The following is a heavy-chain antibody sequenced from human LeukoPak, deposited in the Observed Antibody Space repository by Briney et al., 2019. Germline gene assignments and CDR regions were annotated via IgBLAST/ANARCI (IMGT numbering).Heavy chain of an antibody. CDR3: ARDYYDSSGYYYVPLGY. V-gene: IGHV3-30*04. CDR1: GFTFSSYA. CDR2: ISYDGSNK. D-gene: IGHD3-22*01. J-gene: IGHJ4*02. Sequence: GGSLRLSCAASGFTFSSYAMHWVRRAPGKGLEWVAVISYDGSNKYYADAVKGRFTISRDNSKNTLYLQMNSLRAEDTAVYYCARDYYDSSGYYYVPLGYWGQGTLVTVSS.